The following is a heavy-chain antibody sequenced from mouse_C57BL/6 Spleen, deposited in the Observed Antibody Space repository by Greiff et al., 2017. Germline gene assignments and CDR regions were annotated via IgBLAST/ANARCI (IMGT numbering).Heavy chain of an antibody. J-gene: IGHJ4*01. Sequence: EVKLMESGGDLVKPGGSLKLSCAASGFTFSSYGMSWVRQTPDKRLEWVATISSGGSYTYYPDSVKGRFTISRDNAKNTLYLQMSSLKSEDTAMYYCASPYDYDEDYAMDYWGQGTSVTVSS. V-gene: IGHV5-6*01. D-gene: IGHD2-4*01. CDR2: ISSGGSYT. CDR3: ASPYDYDEDYAMDY. CDR1: GFTFSSYG.